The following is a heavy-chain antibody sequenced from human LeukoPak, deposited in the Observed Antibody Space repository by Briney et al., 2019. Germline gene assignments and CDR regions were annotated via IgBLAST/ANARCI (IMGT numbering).Heavy chain of an antibody. CDR3: ARISDGWLPDY. CDR2: IKQDGSEK. V-gene: IGHV3-7*01. D-gene: IGHD6-19*01. CDR1: GFPFSSYG. J-gene: IGHJ4*02. Sequence: GGSLRLSCAASGFPFSSYGMHWVRQAPGKGLEWVANIKQDGSEKYYVDSVKGRFTISRDNAKNSLYLQMNSLRAEDTAVYYCARISDGWLPDYWGQGTLVTVSS.